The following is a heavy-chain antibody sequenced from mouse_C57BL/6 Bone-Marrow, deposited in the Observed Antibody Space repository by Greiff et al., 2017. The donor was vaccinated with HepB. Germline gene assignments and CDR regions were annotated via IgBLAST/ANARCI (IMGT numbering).Heavy chain of an antibody. V-gene: IGHV1-85*01. D-gene: IGHD3-2*02. CDR3: ARGGTAQALFAY. Sequence: VNVVESGPELVKPGTSVKLSCKASGYTFTNYDINWMKQRPGQGLEWIGWIYPRDGTSKYNEKFKGKATLTVDTSSSTTYMEFHSLTSEDSAVYFCARGGTAQALFAYWGQGTLVTVSA. CDR1: GYTFTNYD. J-gene: IGHJ3*01. CDR2: IYPRDGTS.